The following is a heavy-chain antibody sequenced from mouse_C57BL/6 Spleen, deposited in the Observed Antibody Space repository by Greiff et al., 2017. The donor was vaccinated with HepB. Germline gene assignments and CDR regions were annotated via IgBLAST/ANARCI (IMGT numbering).Heavy chain of an antibody. CDR2: IYPGDGDT. J-gene: IGHJ3*01. Sequence: VQLVESGPELVKPGASVKISCKASGYAFSSSWMNWVKQRPGKGLEWIGRIYPGDGDTNYNGKFKGKATLTADKSSSTAYMQLSSLTSEDSAVYFCARGGYYYGSSYEGFAYWGQGTLVTVSA. V-gene: IGHV1-82*01. CDR3: ARGGYYYGSSYEGFAY. D-gene: IGHD1-1*01. CDR1: GYAFSSSW.